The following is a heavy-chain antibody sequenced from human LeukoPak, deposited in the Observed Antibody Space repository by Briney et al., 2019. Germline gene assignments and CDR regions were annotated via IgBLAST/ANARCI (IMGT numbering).Heavy chain of an antibody. CDR1: GGSFSGYY. Sequence: SETLSLTCAVYGGSFSGYYWSWIRQPPGKGLEWIGEINHSGSTNYNPSLKSRVTISVDTSKNQFSLKLSSVTAADTAMYYCARGSWAAAAHFDYWGQGTLVTVSS. CDR3: ARGSWAAAAHFDY. CDR2: INHSGST. J-gene: IGHJ4*02. V-gene: IGHV4-34*01. D-gene: IGHD6-13*01.